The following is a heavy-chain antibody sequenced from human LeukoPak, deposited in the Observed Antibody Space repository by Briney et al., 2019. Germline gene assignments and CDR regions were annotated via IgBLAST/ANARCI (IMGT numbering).Heavy chain of an antibody. V-gene: IGHV3-23*01. J-gene: IGHJ4*02. CDR3: AKDREVVAATDFDY. Sequence: GGSLRLSCAAAGFAFSSYAMSWVRQAPGKGLEWVSAISGSGGSTYYADSVKGRFTISRDNSKNTLYLQMNSLRAEATAVYYCAKDREVVAATDFDYWGQGTLVTVSS. D-gene: IGHD2-15*01. CDR1: GFAFSSYA. CDR2: ISGSGGST.